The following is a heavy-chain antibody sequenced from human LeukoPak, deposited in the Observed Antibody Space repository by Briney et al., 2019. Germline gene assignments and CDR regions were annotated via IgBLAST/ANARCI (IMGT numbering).Heavy chain of an antibody. J-gene: IGHJ4*02. CDR1: GYTFTGYY. D-gene: IGHD5-12*01. CDR2: INPNSGGT. Sequence: ASVKVSCKASGYTFTGYYMHWVRQAPGQGLEWMGWINPNSGGTNYAQKFQGRVTMTRDTSISTAYMELSRLRSDDTAVYYCARDFSPTAPASQATGAFDYWGQGTLVTVSS. V-gene: IGHV1-2*02. CDR3: ARDFSPTAPASQATGAFDY.